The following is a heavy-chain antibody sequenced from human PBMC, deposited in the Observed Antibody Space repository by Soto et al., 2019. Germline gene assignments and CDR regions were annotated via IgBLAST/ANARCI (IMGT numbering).Heavy chain of an antibody. CDR2: ISAYNGDR. CDR1: GYTFSSYG. J-gene: IGHJ4*02. D-gene: IGHD3-3*01. CDR3: ARDRDFLVDY. Sequence: QVQLVQSGTEVKKPGTSVRVSCKASGYTFSSYGITWARQAPGQGLEWLGWISAYNGDRNIAQRFQGRISLTTDAATSTAYMELQRLPSDDTATYYCARDRDFLVDYWGQGALVTVSS. V-gene: IGHV1-18*01.